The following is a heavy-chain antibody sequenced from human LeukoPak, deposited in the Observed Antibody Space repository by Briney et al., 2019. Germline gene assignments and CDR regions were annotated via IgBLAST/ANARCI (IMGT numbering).Heavy chain of an antibody. D-gene: IGHD4-11*01. CDR1: GFTFSSSG. Sequence: GGSLRLSCAASGFTFSSSGMHWVRQAPGKGLEWVAVVSYDGRNKYYADSVKGRFTISRDNSKNTLYMQMNSLRAEDTAVYYCAKDYGYYSSYYYGMDVWGRGTTVTVSS. CDR3: AKDYGYYSSYYYGMDV. J-gene: IGHJ6*02. CDR2: VSYDGRNK. V-gene: IGHV3-30*18.